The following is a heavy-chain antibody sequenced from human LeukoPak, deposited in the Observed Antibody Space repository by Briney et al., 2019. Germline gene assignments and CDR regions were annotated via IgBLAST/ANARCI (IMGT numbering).Heavy chain of an antibody. Sequence: ASVTVSYKASGYTFTTYSMNWVRQAPGQGRERMGWINTNTGNPTYAQGFTGRVVFSLETSVSTAYLQISSLKAEDTAVYYCVLGSGSPDAFYIWGQGTMVTVSS. CDR2: INTNTGNP. D-gene: IGHD3-22*01. CDR3: VLGSGSPDAFYI. CDR1: GYTFTTYS. J-gene: IGHJ3*02. V-gene: IGHV7-4-1*02.